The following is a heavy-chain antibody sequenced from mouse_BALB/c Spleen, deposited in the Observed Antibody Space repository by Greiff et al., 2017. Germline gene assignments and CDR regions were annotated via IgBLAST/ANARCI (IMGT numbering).Heavy chain of an antibody. J-gene: IGHJ1*01. D-gene: IGHD2-2*01. Sequence: EVMLVESGGGLVQPGGSLKLSCAASGFTFSSYTMSWVRQTPEKRLEWVAYISNGGGSTYYPDTVKGRFTISRDNAKNTLYLQMSSLKSEDTAMYYFARHGRGLRRDWYFDVWGAGTTVTVSS. V-gene: IGHV5-12-2*01. CDR3: ARHGRGLRRDWYFDV. CDR2: ISNGGGST. CDR1: GFTFSSYT.